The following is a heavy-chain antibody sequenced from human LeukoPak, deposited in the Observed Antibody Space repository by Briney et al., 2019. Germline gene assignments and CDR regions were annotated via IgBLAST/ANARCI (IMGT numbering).Heavy chain of an antibody. CDR3: AKTGSKTGDRNPDFDY. CDR2: ISRSGGSI. CDR1: GFTFSSYF. J-gene: IGHJ4*02. D-gene: IGHD7-27*01. V-gene: IGHV3-23*01. Sequence: QPGGSLRLSCAASGFTFSSYFMSWVRQAPGKGLEWVSGISRSGGSIYYADSVKGLFTISRDNSENTLFLQMDSLRAEDTAVYYCAKTGSKTGDRNPDFDYWGQGTLVNVSS.